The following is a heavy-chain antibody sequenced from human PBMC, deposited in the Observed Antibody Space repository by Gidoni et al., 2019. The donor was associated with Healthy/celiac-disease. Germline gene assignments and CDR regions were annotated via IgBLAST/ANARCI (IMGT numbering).Heavy chain of an antibody. CDR3: ARTYTGYYNNPSFDY. J-gene: IGHJ4*02. Sequence: QVTLRESGPALVKPTQTLTLTCTFSGFSLSTSGMCVSWIRQPPGKALEWLARIDWDDDKYYSTSLKTRLTISKDTSKNQVVLTMTNMDPVDTATYYCARTYTGYYNNPSFDYWGQGTLVTVSS. CDR2: IDWDDDK. CDR1: GFSLSTSGMC. V-gene: IGHV2-70*15. D-gene: IGHD3-9*01.